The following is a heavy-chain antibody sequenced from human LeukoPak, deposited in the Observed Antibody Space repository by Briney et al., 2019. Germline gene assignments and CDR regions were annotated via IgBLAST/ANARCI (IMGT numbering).Heavy chain of an antibody. CDR1: GFTFSSYW. CDR3: ARGSYYDFWSGRHTPTDY. J-gene: IGHJ4*02. D-gene: IGHD3-3*01. Sequence: GGSLRLSCAASGFTFSSYWMHWVRQAPGKGLVWVSRINSDGSSTSYADSVKGRFTISRDNAKNTLYPQMNSLRAEDTAVYYCARGSYYDFWSGRHTPTDYWGQGTLVTVSS. V-gene: IGHV3-74*01. CDR2: INSDGSST.